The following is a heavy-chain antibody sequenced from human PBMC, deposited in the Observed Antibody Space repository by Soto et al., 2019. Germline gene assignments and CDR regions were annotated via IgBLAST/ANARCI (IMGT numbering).Heavy chain of an antibody. J-gene: IGHJ3*02. D-gene: IGHD6-13*01. V-gene: IGHV3-30*18. CDR3: AKDRAEAVDI. CDR1: GFTFSSYG. Sequence: PGGSLRLSCLASGFTFSSYGMHWVRQAPGKGLEWVAVISYDGSNKYYADSVKGRFTISRDNSKNTLYLQMNSLRAEETAVYYCAKDRAEAVDIRGQVTRVTGSS. CDR2: ISYDGSNK.